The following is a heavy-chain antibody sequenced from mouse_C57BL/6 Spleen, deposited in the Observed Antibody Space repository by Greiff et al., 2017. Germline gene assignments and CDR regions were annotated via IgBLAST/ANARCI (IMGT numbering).Heavy chain of an antibody. Sequence: VKLVESGAELVRPGASVTLSCKASGYTFTDYEMHWVKQTPVHGLEWIGAIDPETGGTAYNQKFKGKAILTADKSSSTAYMELRSLTSEDSAVYYCTGYGSLDYWGQGTTLTVSS. D-gene: IGHD1-1*01. CDR3: TGYGSLDY. J-gene: IGHJ2*01. V-gene: IGHV1-15*01. CDR2: IDPETGGT. CDR1: GYTFTDYE.